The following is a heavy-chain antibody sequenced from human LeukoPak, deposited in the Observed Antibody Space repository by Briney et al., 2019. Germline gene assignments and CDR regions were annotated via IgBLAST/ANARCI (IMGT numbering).Heavy chain of an antibody. V-gene: IGHV3-21*01. CDR3: ARGMYYYGSGSSFDN. CDR1: GFTFSSYN. J-gene: IGHJ4*02. Sequence: GGFLRLSCAASGFTFSSYNMNWVRQAPGKGLEWVSSISSSSSYIYYADSVKGRFTISRDNAKNSLYLQMNSLRAEDTAVYYCARGMYYYGSGSSFDNWGQGTLVTVSS. D-gene: IGHD3-10*01. CDR2: ISSSSSYI.